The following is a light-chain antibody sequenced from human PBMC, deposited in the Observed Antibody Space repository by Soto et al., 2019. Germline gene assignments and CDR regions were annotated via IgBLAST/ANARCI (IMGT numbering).Light chain of an antibody. V-gene: IGKV3-20*01. CDR3: QQYGTSPHT. CDR1: QSVNSNY. J-gene: IGKJ2*01. Sequence: EIVLTQSPGTLSLSPGERATLSCRASQSVNSNYLAWYQQKPGQVPRPLIYGASIRAAGVPDRLSGSGSGTDFTLPISRLEPEDYAVYYCQQYGTSPHTFGQGTKLDIK. CDR2: GAS.